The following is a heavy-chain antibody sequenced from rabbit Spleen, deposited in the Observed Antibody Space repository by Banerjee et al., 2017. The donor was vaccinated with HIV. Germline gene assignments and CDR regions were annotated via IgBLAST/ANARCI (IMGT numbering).Heavy chain of an antibody. J-gene: IGHJ4*01. Sequence: QEQLVESGGGLVQPEGSLTLTCTASGFSFSSSYYMCWVRQAPGKGLEWIGCIASGSSGFTYYASWEKGRFTISKTSSTTVTLQMASLTVADTAIYFCARAGEGGDGSLNLWGPGTLVTVS. CDR2: IASGSSGFT. D-gene: IGHD5-1*01. V-gene: IGHV1S45*01. CDR1: GFSFSSSYY. CDR3: ARAGEGGDGSLNL.